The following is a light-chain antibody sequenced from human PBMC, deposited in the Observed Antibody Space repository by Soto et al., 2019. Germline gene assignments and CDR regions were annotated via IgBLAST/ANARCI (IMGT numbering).Light chain of an antibody. CDR2: WAS. CDR3: QQYYSTPPT. V-gene: IGKV4-1*01. CDR1: QSVLYSSNNKNY. J-gene: IGKJ4*01. Sequence: DIVMTQSPDSLAVSLGERATINCKSSQSVLYSSNNKNYLAWYQQKPGQPPKLLIYWASTRESGVPDRFSGSGSGTDFTLTISSLQAEDVAVCYCQQYYSTPPTFGGGTKVEI.